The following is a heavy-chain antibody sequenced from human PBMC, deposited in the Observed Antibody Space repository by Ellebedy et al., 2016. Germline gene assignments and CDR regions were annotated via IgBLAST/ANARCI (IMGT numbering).Heavy chain of an antibody. CDR2: INHSGST. V-gene: IGHV4-34*01. CDR3: ARGCTGSGWYDYYYYYGMDV. CDR1: GGSFSGYY. D-gene: IGHD6-19*01. J-gene: IGHJ6*02. Sequence: SETLSLXXAVYGGSFSGYYWSWIRQPPGKGLEWIGEINHSGSTNYNPSLKSRVTISVDTSKNQFSLKLSSVTAADTAVYYCARGCTGSGWYDYYYYYGMDVWGQGTTVTVSS.